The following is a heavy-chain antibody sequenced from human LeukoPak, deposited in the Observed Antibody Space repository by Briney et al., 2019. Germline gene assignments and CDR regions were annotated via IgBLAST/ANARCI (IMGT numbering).Heavy chain of an antibody. V-gene: IGHV3-48*03. CDR2: ISSSGSTI. J-gene: IGHJ4*02. D-gene: IGHD3-22*01. CDR3: TRFSHYESSPSFDY. Sequence: GGSLRLSCRASGFTFDYYDMNWVRQAPGQGPEWISYISSSGSTIYVADSVKGRFTISRDNANNSLFLQMNSLRVEDAAVYYCTRFSHYESSPSFDYWGQGTPVTVSS. CDR1: GFTFDYYD.